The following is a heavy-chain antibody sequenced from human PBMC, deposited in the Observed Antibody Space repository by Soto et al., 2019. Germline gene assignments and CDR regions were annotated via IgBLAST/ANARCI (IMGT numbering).Heavy chain of an antibody. J-gene: IGHJ6*02. D-gene: IGHD3-3*01. Sequence: QVQVVESGGGVVQPGRSLRLSCAASGFTFSSFGMHWVRQAPGKGLEWVSLIWYDGSKKSYGDSVKGRFTISRDNSRNTVYLQMNSPRADYTAVYYCARDASYYSLWSGYYPSRNGMDVWGQGTTVTVSS. V-gene: IGHV3-33*01. CDR2: IWYDGSKK. CDR3: ARDASYYSLWSGYYPSRNGMDV. CDR1: GFTFSSFG.